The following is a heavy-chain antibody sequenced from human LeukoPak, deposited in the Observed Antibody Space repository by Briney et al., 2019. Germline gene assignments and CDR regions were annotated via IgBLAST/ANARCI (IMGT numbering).Heavy chain of an antibody. J-gene: IGHJ5*02. CDR2: IYYSGST. CDR1: GGSISSYY. CDR3: ARREEDDYGGKSWFDP. Sequence: PSETLSLTCTVSGGSISSYYWSWIRQPPGKGLEWIGYIYYSGSTNYNPSLKSRVTISVDTSKNQFSLKLSSVTAADTAVYYCARREEDDYGGKSWFDPWGQGTLVTVSS. D-gene: IGHD4-23*01. V-gene: IGHV4-59*08.